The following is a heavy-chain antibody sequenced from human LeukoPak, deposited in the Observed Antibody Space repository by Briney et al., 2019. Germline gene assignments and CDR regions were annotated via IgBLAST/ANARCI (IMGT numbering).Heavy chain of an antibody. CDR2: IFSHGET. J-gene: IGHJ4*02. Sequence: PGGSLRLSCAASGFTVGNNYMNWVRQAPGKGLEWVSLIFSHGETSYADSVKGRFTISRDNSKNTLYLQMNGLRVEDAAVYYCARDTPAVSINTYAWGQGTLVTVSS. CDR3: ARDTPAVSINTYA. V-gene: IGHV3-66*01. CDR1: GFTVGNNY. D-gene: IGHD2-8*01.